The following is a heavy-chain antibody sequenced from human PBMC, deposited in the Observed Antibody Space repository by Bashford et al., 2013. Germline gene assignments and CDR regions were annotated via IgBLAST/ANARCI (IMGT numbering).Heavy chain of an antibody. J-gene: IGHJ6*02. CDR1: GGTFSSYA. CDR3: ARETVTTYYYYGMDVP. CDR2: IIPIFGYS. D-gene: IGHD4-17*01. V-gene: IGHV1-69*06. Sequence: SVKGLLQGLLGGTFSSYAISWVRQAPGQGLEWMGGIIPIFGYSKLRTEVPRAESRLPADKSTSTAYMELSSLRSEDTAVYYCARETVTTYYYYGMDVPGGPRDQRSPSP.